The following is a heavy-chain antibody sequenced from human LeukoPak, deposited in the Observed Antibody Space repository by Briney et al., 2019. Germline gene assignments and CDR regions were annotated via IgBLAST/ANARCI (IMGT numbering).Heavy chain of an antibody. Sequence: GGSLRLSCAASGFTVSSNYMSWVRQAPGKGLEWVSIIYSGGSTYYADSVKGRFTISGDNSKNTLYLQMTSLRAEDTAVYYCARADYGSGIIDYWGQGTLVTVSS. J-gene: IGHJ4*02. CDR2: IYSGGST. CDR3: ARADYGSGIIDY. V-gene: IGHV3-53*01. D-gene: IGHD3-10*01. CDR1: GFTVSSNY.